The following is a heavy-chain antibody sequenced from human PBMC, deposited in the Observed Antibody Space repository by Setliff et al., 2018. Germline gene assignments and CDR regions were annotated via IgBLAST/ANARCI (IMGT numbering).Heavy chain of an antibody. J-gene: IGHJ6*03. Sequence: SLKISCAASGFTFDDYAMHWVRQTPGKGLEWVSGISWNGGNMDYADSVKGRFTISRDNAQNTLYLQMNSLRAEDTAVYYCAKGGRGYSGWRPRHYYYMDVWGKGTTVTVSS. D-gene: IGHD5-12*01. CDR1: GFTFDDYA. CDR3: AKGGRGYSGWRPRHYYYMDV. V-gene: IGHV3-9*01. CDR2: ISWNGGNM.